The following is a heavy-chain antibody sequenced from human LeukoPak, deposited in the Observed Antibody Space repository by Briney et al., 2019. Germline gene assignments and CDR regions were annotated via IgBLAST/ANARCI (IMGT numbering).Heavy chain of an antibody. Sequence: SQTLSLTCTVSGGSISSGGYYWSWIRQHPGKGLEWIGYIYYSGSTYYKPTLKSPVTRSVYTSKNQFSLKLSSVTGADTAVYYRASKGAYNGNDSMDYWGQGTLFTVSS. CDR2: IYYSGST. V-gene: IGHV4-31*01. D-gene: IGHD1-20*01. CDR3: ASKGAYNGNDSMDY. CDR1: GGSISSGGYY. J-gene: IGHJ4*02.